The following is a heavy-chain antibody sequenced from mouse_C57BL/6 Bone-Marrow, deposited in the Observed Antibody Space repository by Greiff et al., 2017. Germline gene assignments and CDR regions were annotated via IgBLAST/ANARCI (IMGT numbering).Heavy chain of an antibody. Sequence: VKLQESGAELVRPGASVKLSCKASGYTFTDYYINWVKQRPGQGLEWIARIYPGSGNTYYNEKFKGKATLTAEKSSSTAYMQLSSLTSEDSAVYFCARGVTGAGFAYWGRGTLVTVSA. D-gene: IGHD4-1*01. CDR3: ARGVTGAGFAY. J-gene: IGHJ3*01. CDR2: IYPGSGNT. V-gene: IGHV1-76*01. CDR1: GYTFTDYY.